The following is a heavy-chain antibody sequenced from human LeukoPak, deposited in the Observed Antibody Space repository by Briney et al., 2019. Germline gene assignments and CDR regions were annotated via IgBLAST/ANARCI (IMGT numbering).Heavy chain of an antibody. CDR1: EFAFSNYW. CDR3: ARDVQVATIYPLDY. J-gene: IGHJ4*02. V-gene: IGHV3-7*01. D-gene: IGHD5-12*01. Sequence: GGSLRLSCAASEFAFSNYWMSWVRQAPGKGLEWVANIKRDGSEKYYVDSMKGRFTISRDNVKNSLYLQMNSLRAEDTAVYYCARDVQVATIYPLDYWGQGTLVTVSS. CDR2: IKRDGSEK.